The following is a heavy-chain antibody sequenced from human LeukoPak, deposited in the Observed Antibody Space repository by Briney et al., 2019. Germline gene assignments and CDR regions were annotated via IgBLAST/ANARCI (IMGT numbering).Heavy chain of an antibody. CDR1: GYAFTTYW. CDR2: IYPGDSDT. J-gene: IGHJ5*02. D-gene: IGHD1-1*01. Sequence: GESLKISCKGSGYAFTTYWIAWVRQMPGKGLEWMGVIYPGDSDTRYSPSFQGQVTISADKSISTAYLQWTSLKASDSAIYYCARSGLNNWPNWFDPWGQGTLVTVSS. V-gene: IGHV5-51*01. CDR3: ARSGLNNWPNWFDP.